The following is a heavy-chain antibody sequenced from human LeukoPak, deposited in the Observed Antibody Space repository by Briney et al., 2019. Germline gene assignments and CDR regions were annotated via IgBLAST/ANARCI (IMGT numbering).Heavy chain of an antibody. CDR3: AKDPPPRRSLEYYFDY. V-gene: IGHV3-23*01. CDR1: GFTFSSYA. Sequence: GGSLRLSCAASGFTFSSYAMSWVRQAPGKGLEWVSAISGSGGSTYYADSVKGWFTISRDNSKNTLYLQMNSLRAEDTAVYYCAKDPPPRRSLEYYFDYWGQGTLVTVSS. CDR2: ISGSGGST. J-gene: IGHJ4*02.